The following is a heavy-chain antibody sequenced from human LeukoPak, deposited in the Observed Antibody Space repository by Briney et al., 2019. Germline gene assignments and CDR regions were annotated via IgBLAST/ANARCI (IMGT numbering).Heavy chain of an antibody. CDR3: AREGAYRTSSPAGY. V-gene: IGHV3-7*01. D-gene: IGHD6-6*01. CDR1: GFTFSSYW. J-gene: IGHJ4*02. Sequence: PGGSLRLSCAASGFTFSSYWMSWVRQAPGKGLGWVANINQDGSEKYFVDSVKGRFTISRDNAKNSLYLQMNSLRAEDTAVYYCAREGAYRTSSPAGYWGQGTLVTVSS. CDR2: INQDGSEK.